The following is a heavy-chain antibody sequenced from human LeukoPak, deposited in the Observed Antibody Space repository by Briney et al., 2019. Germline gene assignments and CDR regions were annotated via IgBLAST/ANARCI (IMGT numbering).Heavy chain of an antibody. Sequence: GGSLRLSCAASGITFSRYAMHWVRQAPGKGLEWVAVISSHGSNKYYADSVKGQFTISRDNSKNTLYLQMNSLRAEDTAVYYCAKDTSDSGSFWYFDYWGQGTLVTVSS. CDR1: GITFSRYA. CDR3: AKDTSDSGSFWYFDY. J-gene: IGHJ4*02. V-gene: IGHV3-30*18. CDR2: ISSHGSNK. D-gene: IGHD1-26*01.